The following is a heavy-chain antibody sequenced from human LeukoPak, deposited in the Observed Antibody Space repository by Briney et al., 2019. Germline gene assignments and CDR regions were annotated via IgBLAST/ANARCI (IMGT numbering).Heavy chain of an antibody. V-gene: IGHV3-64D*09. Sequence: GGPLRLSRSASGFPFSSYAMHWVRQAPGKGLEYVSAISDSGGSTYYADSVKGRLTISRDNSKNTMYLQMRSLRAEATAVYFCVRGYSFGPYGMDVWGQGTTVTVSS. CDR1: GFPFSSYA. CDR2: ISDSGGST. CDR3: VRGYSFGPYGMDV. D-gene: IGHD2-15*01. J-gene: IGHJ6*02.